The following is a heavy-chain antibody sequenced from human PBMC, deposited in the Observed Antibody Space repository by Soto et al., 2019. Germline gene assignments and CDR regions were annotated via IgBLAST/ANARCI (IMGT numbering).Heavy chain of an antibody. J-gene: IGHJ6*02. D-gene: IGHD3-3*01. CDR2: IYYSGST. V-gene: IGHV4-31*03. CDR1: GGSISSGGYY. Sequence: PSETLSLTCTVSGGSISSGGYYWSWIRQHPGKGLEGIGYIYYSGSTNYNPSLKSRVTISVDTSKNQFSLKLSSVTAADTAVYYCARYGGITIFGVVIIRHGGMDVWGQGTTVTVSS. CDR3: ARYGGITIFGVVIIRHGGMDV.